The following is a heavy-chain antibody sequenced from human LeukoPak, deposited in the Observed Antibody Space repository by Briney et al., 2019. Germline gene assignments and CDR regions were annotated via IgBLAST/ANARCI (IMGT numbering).Heavy chain of an antibody. J-gene: IGHJ4*02. V-gene: IGHV4-59*02. CDR1: GGAVGSSY. CDR2: IYDIERT. CDR3: ARGGTGHAGYFAY. Sequence: SETLSLTCTVSGGAVGSSYWSWVRQPPGKGLEWIGYIYDIERTNFNPSFESRVTISVDTPRSQFFLRLSSVTAADTAVYYCARGGTGHAGYFAYWGQGTLVTVSS. D-gene: IGHD3/OR15-3a*01.